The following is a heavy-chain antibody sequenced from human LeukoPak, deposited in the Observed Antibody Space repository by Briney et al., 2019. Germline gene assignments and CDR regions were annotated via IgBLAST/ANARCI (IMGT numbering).Heavy chain of an antibody. D-gene: IGHD1-26*01. Sequence: TGGSLRLSCAASGFTFSSYAMHWVRQAPGKGLEWVAVISYDGSNKYYADSVKGRFTISRDNPKNTLYLQMNSLRAEDTAVYYCARDGYSGNYSGYFDYWGQGTLVTVSS. V-gene: IGHV3-30*04. J-gene: IGHJ4*02. CDR1: GFTFSSYA. CDR3: ARDGYSGNYSGYFDY. CDR2: ISYDGSNK.